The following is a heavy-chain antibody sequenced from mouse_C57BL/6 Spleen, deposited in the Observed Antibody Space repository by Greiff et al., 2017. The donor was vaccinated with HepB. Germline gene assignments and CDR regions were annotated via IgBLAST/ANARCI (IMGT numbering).Heavy chain of an antibody. J-gene: IGHJ4*01. CDR1: GFTFSDYG. CDR2: ISSGSSTI. Sequence: EVQRVESGGGLVKPGGSLKLSCAASGFTFSDYGMHWVRQAPEKGLEWVAYISSGSSTIYYADTVKGRFTSSRDNAKNTLFLQMTSLRSEDTAMYYCAMRITTAHYYAMDYWGQGTSVTVSS. V-gene: IGHV5-17*01. D-gene: IGHD1-2*01. CDR3: AMRITTAHYYAMDY.